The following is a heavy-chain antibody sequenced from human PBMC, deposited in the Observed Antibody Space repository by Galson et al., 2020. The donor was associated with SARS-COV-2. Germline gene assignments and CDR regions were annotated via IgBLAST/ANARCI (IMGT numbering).Heavy chain of an antibody. CDR1: RFSRSTSGVG. CDR2: HYWDDDK. J-gene: IGHJ4*02. D-gene: IGHD3-3*01. V-gene: IGHV2-5*02. Sequence: KMSGPTLLKPTQSLTLTCTFSRFSRSTSGVGLDWIRQPPGKALGWLAPHYWDDDKRYSPSLKSRPTITEDTSQNQVVLTMTNMDTVDTATYYWEHRRGFWSGSFDYWGQGTLVTVSS. CDR3: EHRRGFWSGSFDY.